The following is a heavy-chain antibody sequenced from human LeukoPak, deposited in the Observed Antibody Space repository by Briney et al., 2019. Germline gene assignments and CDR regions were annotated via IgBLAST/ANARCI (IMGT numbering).Heavy chain of an antibody. J-gene: IGHJ3*02. CDR1: GGSISSYY. Sequence: PSETLSLTCTVSGGSISSYYWSWIRQPAGKGLEWIGRIYTSGSTNYNPSLKSRVTMSVDTSKNQFSLKLSSVTAADTAVYYCARDGNYDSSGYYPRGDAFGIWGQGTMVTVSS. CDR2: IYTSGST. D-gene: IGHD3-22*01. V-gene: IGHV4-4*07. CDR3: ARDGNYDSSGYYPRGDAFGI.